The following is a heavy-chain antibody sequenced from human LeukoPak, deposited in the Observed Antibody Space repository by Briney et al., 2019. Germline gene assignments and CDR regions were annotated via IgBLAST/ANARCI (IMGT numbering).Heavy chain of an antibody. CDR2: ILPIFGTA. D-gene: IGHD3-3*01. CDR3: SRVPPDFWSASDMDA. J-gene: IGHJ6*03. CDR1: GGTFSSYA. V-gene: IGHV1-69*01. Sequence: GASVKVSCKASGGTFSSYALSWVRQAPGKGLEWMGGILPIFGTANYAQKFQGTATITADESTSTAYMELSSLRSEDTAVYYCSRVPPDFWSASDMDAWGKGTTATVSS.